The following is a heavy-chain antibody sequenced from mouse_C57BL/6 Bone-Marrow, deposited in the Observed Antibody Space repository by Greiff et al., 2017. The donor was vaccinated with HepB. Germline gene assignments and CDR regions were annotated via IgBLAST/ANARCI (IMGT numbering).Heavy chain of an antibody. CDR2: INPGSGGT. V-gene: IGHV1-54*01. Sequence: VQLQQSGAELVRPGTSVKVSCKASGYAFTNYLIEWVKQRPGQGLEWIGVINPGSGGTNYNEKFKGKATLTADKSSSTAYMQLSSLTSEDSAVYFCARHYGSAWFAYWGQGTLVTVSA. CDR3: ARHYGSAWFAY. D-gene: IGHD1-1*01. CDR1: GYAFTNYL. J-gene: IGHJ3*01.